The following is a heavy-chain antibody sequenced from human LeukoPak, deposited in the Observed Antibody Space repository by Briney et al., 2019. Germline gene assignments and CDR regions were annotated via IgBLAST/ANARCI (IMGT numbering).Heavy chain of an antibody. Sequence: GGSLRLSCAASGFTFSNYGMHWVRQAPGKGLEWVAVISYGGSNKYYADSVKGRFTISRDNSKNTLYLQMNSLRAEDTAVYYCAREEDSYGAEVFDYWGQGTLVTVSS. V-gene: IGHV3-30*03. CDR1: GFTFSNYG. CDR3: AREEDSYGAEVFDY. CDR2: ISYGGSNK. J-gene: IGHJ4*02. D-gene: IGHD5-18*01.